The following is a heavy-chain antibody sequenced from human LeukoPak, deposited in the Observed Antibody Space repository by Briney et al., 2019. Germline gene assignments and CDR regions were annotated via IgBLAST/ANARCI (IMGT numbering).Heavy chain of an antibody. CDR3: AKTLGYYYDSRGYYYGY. Sequence: GGSLRLSCAASGFTFSSYAMSWVRQAPGKGLEWVSAISGSGGSTYYADSVKGRFTISRDNSKNTLYLQMNSLRAEDTAVYYCAKTLGYYYDSRGYYYGYWGQGTLVTVSS. CDR2: ISGSGGST. V-gene: IGHV3-23*01. D-gene: IGHD3-22*01. CDR1: GFTFSSYA. J-gene: IGHJ4*02.